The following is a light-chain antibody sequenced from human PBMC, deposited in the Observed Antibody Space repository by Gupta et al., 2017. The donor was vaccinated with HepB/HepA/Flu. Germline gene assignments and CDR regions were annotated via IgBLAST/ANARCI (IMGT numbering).Light chain of an antibody. V-gene: IGKV1-39*01. J-gene: IGKJ4*01. Sequence: DIQLTQSPSSLSASVGDRITITCRAGQSVSTFLNWYQHKPGKAPTILISRASSLERGVPSRFSGRGSGTDFTLTISSLQPEDFAIYYCQQSYSIPRLTFGGGTKVEI. CDR1: QSVSTF. CDR3: QQSYSIPRLT. CDR2: RAS.